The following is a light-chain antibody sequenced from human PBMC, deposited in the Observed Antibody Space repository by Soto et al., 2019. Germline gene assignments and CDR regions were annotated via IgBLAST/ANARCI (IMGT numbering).Light chain of an antibody. J-gene: IGKJ2*01. CDR2: AAS. CDR3: QQSYSTPYT. V-gene: IGKV1-39*01. Sequence: DIQMTQPPSSLSASVEDGVPIPCRAGQSISSYLNWYQQKPGKPPKLLIFAASSLQSGVPSRFSGSGSGTDFTLTISSLQPEDFATYYCQQSYSTPYTFGQGTKLEIK. CDR1: QSISSY.